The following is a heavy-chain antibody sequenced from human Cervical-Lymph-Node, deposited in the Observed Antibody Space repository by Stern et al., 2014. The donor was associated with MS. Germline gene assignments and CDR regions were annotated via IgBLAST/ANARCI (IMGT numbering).Heavy chain of an antibody. D-gene: IGHD6-13*01. CDR1: GFTFDSYS. CDR2: INTDGSSP. J-gene: IGHJ4*02. Sequence: EVQLVESGGGLVQPGGSLRLSCAASGFTFDSYSMHWVRQVPGKGLAWVSRINTDGSSPRYADSVKGRFTISRDNAKNMLYLEMNSLRAEDTAVYYCSGSNWYFFDYWGQGTLVTVSS. CDR3: SGSNWYFFDY. V-gene: IGHV3-74*02.